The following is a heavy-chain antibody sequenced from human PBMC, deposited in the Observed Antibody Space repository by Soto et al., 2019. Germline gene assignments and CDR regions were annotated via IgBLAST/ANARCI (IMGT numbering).Heavy chain of an antibody. D-gene: IGHD1-1*01. J-gene: IGHJ6*02. CDR2: IYWNDDK. V-gene: IGHV2-5*01. CDR3: AHRQRATTGRPRGMDV. CDR1: GFSLNTNGEG. Sequence: GSGPTLVNPTQTLTLTCTFSGFSLNTNGEGVAWIRQPPGKALEWLAVIYWNDDKRHSPSLKSRLTITKDTSKNQVVLTMTNMDPVDTATYYCAHRQRATTGRPRGMDVGGLGTTVTVSS.